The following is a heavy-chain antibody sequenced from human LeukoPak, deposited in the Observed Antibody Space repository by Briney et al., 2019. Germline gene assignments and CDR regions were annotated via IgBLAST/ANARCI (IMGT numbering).Heavy chain of an antibody. J-gene: IGHJ4*02. V-gene: IGHV3-74*01. CDR3: VRDSTSLVDY. CDR2: IASDGGST. CDR1: GFTLSNYW. Sequence: PGGSLRLSCATSGFTLSNYWLLWFRQAAGKGLVFVSRIASDGGSTKYADSVNGRFTISRDNAKNTLYLQMDSLRAEDTAVYYCVRDSTSLVDYWGQGTLVTVSS.